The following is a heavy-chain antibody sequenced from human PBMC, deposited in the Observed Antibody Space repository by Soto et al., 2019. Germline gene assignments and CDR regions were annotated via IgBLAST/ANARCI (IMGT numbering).Heavy chain of an antibody. Sequence: GAPVKVPCKAFGFTFSHNGISWGRQAPGQRAEWVGWISAYNGNTNYAQKLQGRVTMTTDTSTSTAYMELRSLRSDDTAVYYCARVAITMVRGVAQLYYYYGMDVWGQGTTVTVSS. CDR2: ISAYNGNT. CDR1: GFTFSHNG. J-gene: IGHJ6*02. V-gene: IGHV1-18*01. D-gene: IGHD3-10*01. CDR3: ARVAITMVRGVAQLYYYYGMDV.